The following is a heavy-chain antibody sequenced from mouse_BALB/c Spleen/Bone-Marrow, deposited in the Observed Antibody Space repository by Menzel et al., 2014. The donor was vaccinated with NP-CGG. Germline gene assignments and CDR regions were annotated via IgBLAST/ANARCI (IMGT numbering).Heavy chain of an antibody. D-gene: IGHD2-12*01. CDR3: TRSRRAMDY. J-gene: IGHJ4*01. CDR2: INPSNGGT. CDR1: VYTFSSDY. V-gene: IGHV1S81*02. Sequence: QVQLQQSGAELVKPGASVKFSCKASVYTFSSDYMYWVKQRPGQGLEWIGEINPSNGGTNFNEKFKSKATLTVDKSSSTXYMQLSSLTSEDSAVYYCTRSRRAMDYWGQGTSVTVSS.